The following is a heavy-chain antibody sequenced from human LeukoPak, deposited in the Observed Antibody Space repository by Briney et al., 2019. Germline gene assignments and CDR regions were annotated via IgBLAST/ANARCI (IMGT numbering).Heavy chain of an antibody. CDR1: RFTFSSYG. CDR3: ARAYDFWSGPGGY. J-gene: IGHJ4*02. Sequence: GGSLRLSCAASRFTFSSYGMHWVRQAPGKGLEWVAFIRYDGSNKYYADSVKGRFTISRDNSKNTLYLQMNSLRAEDTAVYYCARAYDFWSGPGGYWGQGTLVTVSS. D-gene: IGHD3-3*01. CDR2: IRYDGSNK. V-gene: IGHV3-30*02.